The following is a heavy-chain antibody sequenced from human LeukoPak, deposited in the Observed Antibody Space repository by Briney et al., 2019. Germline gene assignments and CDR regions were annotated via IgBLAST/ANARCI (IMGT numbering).Heavy chain of an antibody. D-gene: IGHD2-21*02. J-gene: IGHJ4*02. V-gene: IGHV3-48*01. CDR1: GFTFSSYS. CDR3: AKGPLAYCGGDCYPFDY. CDR2: ISSGSSSI. Sequence: GGSLRLSCAASGFTFSSYSMNWVRQAPGKGLEWVSYISSGSSSIYYADSVKGRFTISRDNSKNTLYLQMNSLRAEDTAVYYCAKGPLAYCGGDCYPFDYWGQGTLVTVSS.